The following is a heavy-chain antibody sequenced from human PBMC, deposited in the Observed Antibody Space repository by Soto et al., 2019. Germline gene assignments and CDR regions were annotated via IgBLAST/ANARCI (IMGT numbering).Heavy chain of an antibody. V-gene: IGHV1-69*13. J-gene: IGHJ4*02. Sequence: SVKVSCKASGGTFSSYSISWVRQAPGQGLEWMGGIIPIFGTANYAQKFQGRVTITADESTSTAYMELSSLRSEDTAVYYCARDHGDYYDSSGYYPFFDYWGQGTLVTVSS. D-gene: IGHD3-22*01. CDR3: ARDHGDYYDSSGYYPFFDY. CDR2: IIPIFGTA. CDR1: GGTFSSYS.